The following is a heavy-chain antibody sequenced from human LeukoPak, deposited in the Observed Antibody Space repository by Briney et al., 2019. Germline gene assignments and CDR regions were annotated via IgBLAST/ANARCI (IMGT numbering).Heavy chain of an antibody. V-gene: IGHV4-34*01. Sequence: SETLSLTCAVYGGSFSGYYWSWIRQPPGKGLEWIGEIDHSGSTNYNPSLKSRVTISVDTSKNQFSLKLSSVTAADTAVYYCASAGRGYYYGSGSYGMDVWGQGTTVTVSS. J-gene: IGHJ6*02. CDR3: ASAGRGYYYGSGSYGMDV. CDR2: IDHSGST. D-gene: IGHD3-10*01. CDR1: GGSFSGYY.